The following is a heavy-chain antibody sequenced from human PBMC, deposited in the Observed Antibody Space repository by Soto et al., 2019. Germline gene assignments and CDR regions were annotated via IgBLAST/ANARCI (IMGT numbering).Heavy chain of an antibody. CDR1: GGSISSYY. Sequence: SETLSLTCTVSGGSISSYYWSWIRQPPGKGLEWIGYIYYSGRTNYNPSLKSRVTISVDTSKNQFSLKLSSVTAADTAVYYCARAYYYDSSGYYDYWGQGTLVTVSS. V-gene: IGHV4-59*01. CDR2: IYYSGRT. J-gene: IGHJ4*02. D-gene: IGHD3-22*01. CDR3: ARAYYYDSSGYYDY.